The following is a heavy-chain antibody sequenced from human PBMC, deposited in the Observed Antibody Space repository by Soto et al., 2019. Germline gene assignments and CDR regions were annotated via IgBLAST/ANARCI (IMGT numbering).Heavy chain of an antibody. CDR2: IYSGGST. V-gene: IGHV3-66*01. CDR3: ARDGGDSSCYEYYFDY. Sequence: EVQLVESGGGLVQPGGSLRLSCAASGFTVSSNYMSWVRQAPGKGLEWVSVIYSGGSTYYADSVKGRFTISRDNSKNTLYLQMNSLRAEDTAVYYCARDGGDSSCYEYYFDYWGQGTLVTVSS. D-gene: IGHD3-22*01. J-gene: IGHJ4*02. CDR1: GFTVSSNY.